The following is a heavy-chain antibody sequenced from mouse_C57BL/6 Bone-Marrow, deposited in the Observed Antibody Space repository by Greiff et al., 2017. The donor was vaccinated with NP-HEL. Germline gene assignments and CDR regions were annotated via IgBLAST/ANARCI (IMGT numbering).Heavy chain of an antibody. CDR1: GYAFSSSW. V-gene: IGHV1-82*01. CDR2: IYPGDGDT. J-gene: IGHJ2*01. CDR3: ARSPPYDGYQYYFDY. Sequence: QVQLQQSGPELVKPGASVKISCKASGYAFSSSWMNWVKQRPGKGLEWIGRIYPGDGDTNYNGKFKGKATLTADKSSSTAYMQLSSLTSEDSAVYFCARSPPYDGYQYYFDYWGQGTTLTVSS. D-gene: IGHD2-3*01.